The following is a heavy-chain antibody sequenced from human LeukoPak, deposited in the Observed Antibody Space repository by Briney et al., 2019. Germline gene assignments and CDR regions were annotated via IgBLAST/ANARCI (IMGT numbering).Heavy chain of an antibody. CDR1: GFTFSSYA. J-gene: IGHJ6*03. V-gene: IGHV3-23*01. CDR2: ISGSGGST. Sequence: PGGSLRLSCAASGFTFSSYAMSWVRQAPGKGLEWVSAISGSGGSTYCADSVKGRFTISRDNSKNTLYLQMNSLRAEDTAVYYCAKGRKYYYYYYMDVWGKGTTVTVSS. CDR3: AKGRKYYYYYYMDV.